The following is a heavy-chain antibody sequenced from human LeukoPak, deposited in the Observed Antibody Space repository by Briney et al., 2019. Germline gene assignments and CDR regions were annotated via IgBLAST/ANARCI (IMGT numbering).Heavy chain of an antibody. CDR3: AISPYYYDSSGYYYGIDY. CDR2: IYTSGST. Sequence: GSLRLSCAASGFTFSDYYMSWIRQPAGKGLEWIGRIYTSGSTNYNPSLKSRVTISVDTSKNQFSLKLSSVTAADTAVYYCAISPYYYDSSGYYYGIDYWGQGTLVTVSS. D-gene: IGHD3-22*01. CDR1: GFTFSDYY. V-gene: IGHV4-4*07. J-gene: IGHJ4*02.